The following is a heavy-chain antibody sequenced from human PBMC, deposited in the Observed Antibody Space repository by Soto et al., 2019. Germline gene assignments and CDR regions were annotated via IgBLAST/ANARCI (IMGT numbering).Heavy chain of an antibody. Sequence: GGSLRLSCAASGFTFSSYWMSWVRQAPGKGLEWVANIKQDGSEKYYVDSVKGRFTISRDNAKNSLYLQMNSLRAEDTAVYYCARVEGVGSSSWYRGVTYYYYGMDVWGQGTTVTVSS. J-gene: IGHJ6*02. D-gene: IGHD6-13*01. CDR2: IKQDGSEK. CDR1: GFTFSSYW. V-gene: IGHV3-7*03. CDR3: ARVEGVGSSSWYRGVTYYYYGMDV.